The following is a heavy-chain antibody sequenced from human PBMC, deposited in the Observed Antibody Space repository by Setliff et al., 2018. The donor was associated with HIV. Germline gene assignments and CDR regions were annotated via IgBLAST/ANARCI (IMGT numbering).Heavy chain of an antibody. CDR1: GGTFGSYA. CDR2: NIPMFGTV. CDR3: ARGEAIIDSYYYMNV. V-gene: IGHV1-69*05. J-gene: IGHJ6*03. Sequence: VASVKVSCKASGGTFGSYAISWVRQAPGQGLEWLGGNIPMFGTVSYAQKFQGRVTITTDESTSTAYMDLSSLRYEDTAIYYCARGEAIIDSYYYMNVWGKGTTVTVSS.